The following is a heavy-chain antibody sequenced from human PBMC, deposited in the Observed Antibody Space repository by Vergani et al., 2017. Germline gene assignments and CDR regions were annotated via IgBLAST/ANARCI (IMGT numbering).Heavy chain of an antibody. CDR1: GDSITNYY. J-gene: IGHJ6*03. CDR3: ARGGVPAGIYGYYYYMDV. Sequence: QVQLQESGPGLVTPSETLSLTCTVSGDSITNYYWSWIRQPPGKGLEWIGYIYYSGSTNYNPSLKSRVTVSVDTSKNQFSLKLSSVTAADTAVYYCARGGVPAGIYGYYYYMDVWGKGTTVTVSS. CDR2: IYYSGST. D-gene: IGHD2-2*01. V-gene: IGHV4-59*01.